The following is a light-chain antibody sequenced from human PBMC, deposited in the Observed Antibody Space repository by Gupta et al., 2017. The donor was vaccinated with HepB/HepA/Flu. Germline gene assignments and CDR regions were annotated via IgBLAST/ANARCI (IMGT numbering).Light chain of an antibody. Sequence: DIQMTQSPSSLSASVGDRVTITCRASQSISSYLNWYQQKPGKAPKLLIYAASSLQSGVPSRISGSGSGTDFTLTISSLQPEDFATYYCQQSDSTLSLTFGGGTKVEIK. CDR1: QSISSY. CDR3: QQSDSTLSLT. J-gene: IGKJ4*01. CDR2: AAS. V-gene: IGKV1-39*01.